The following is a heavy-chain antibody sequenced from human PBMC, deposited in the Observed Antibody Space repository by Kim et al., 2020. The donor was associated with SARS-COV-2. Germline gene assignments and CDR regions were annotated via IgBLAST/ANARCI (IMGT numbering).Heavy chain of an antibody. CDR2: ISSSSSYI. V-gene: IGHV3-21*01. CDR1: GFTFSSYS. Sequence: GGSLRLSCAASGFTFSSYSMNWVRQAPGKGLEWVSSISSSSSYIYYADSVKGRFTISRDNAKNSLYLQMNSLRAEDTAVYYCARDQGQPGGYYYYYGMDVWGQGTTVTVSS. D-gene: IGHD3-10*01. CDR3: ARDQGQPGGYYYYYGMDV. J-gene: IGHJ6*02.